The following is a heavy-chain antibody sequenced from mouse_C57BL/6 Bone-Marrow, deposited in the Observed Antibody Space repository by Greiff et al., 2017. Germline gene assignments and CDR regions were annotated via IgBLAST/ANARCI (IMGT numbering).Heavy chain of an antibody. CDR3: ARESSNYYIDY. CDR1: GFTFSSYA. V-gene: IGHV5-4*01. CDR2: ISDGGSYT. J-gene: IGHJ2*01. Sequence: EVHLVESGGGLVKPGGSLKLSCAASGFTFSSYAMSWGRQTPEKRLVWVATISDGGSYTYYPANVKGRFTISRDNAKNTLYLQMRHLKSEDTAMYYCARESSNYYIDYWGQGTTLTVSS. D-gene: IGHD2-5*01.